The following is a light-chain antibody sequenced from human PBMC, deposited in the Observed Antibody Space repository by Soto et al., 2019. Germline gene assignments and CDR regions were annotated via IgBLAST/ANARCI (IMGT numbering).Light chain of an antibody. J-gene: IGLJ2*01. Sequence: QSVLTQPPSASGTPGQRVTISCSGSSSNIRNNYVYCYQHLPGTAPKLLIYRNSQRPSGVPDRFSGSKSGTSASLAISGLRSEDEADYHCAAWDDSLSGPIFGGGTKVTVL. CDR1: SSNIRNNY. CDR3: AAWDDSLSGPI. V-gene: IGLV1-47*01. CDR2: RNS.